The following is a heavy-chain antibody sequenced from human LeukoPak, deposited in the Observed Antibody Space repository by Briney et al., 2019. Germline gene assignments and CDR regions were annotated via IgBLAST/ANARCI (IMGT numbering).Heavy chain of an antibody. J-gene: IGHJ6*03. V-gene: IGHV4-4*07. CDR1: GGSISSYY. CDR3: ARGKAALKLYYDYYYMDV. D-gene: IGHD6-25*01. Sequence: SETLSLTCTVSGGSISSYYWNWFRQPAGKGLEWIGRIYTSGSTYYNPSLKSRVTISVDTSKNQFSLKLSSVTAADTAVYYCARGKAALKLYYDYYYMDVWGKGTTVTVSS. CDR2: IYTSGST.